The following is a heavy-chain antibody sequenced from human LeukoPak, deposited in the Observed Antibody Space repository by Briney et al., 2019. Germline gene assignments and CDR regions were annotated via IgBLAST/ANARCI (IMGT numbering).Heavy chain of an antibody. D-gene: IGHD3-16*01. Sequence: KPSETLSLTCTVSGGSISSSDFYWSWIRQTPGKGLEWIGYMYYTGSTNYNPSLKSRVSISVDTSKNQFSLKLSSVTAADTAVYYCARGPGRMGGDYWGQGTLVTVSS. V-gene: IGHV4-61*08. CDR2: MYYTGST. CDR3: ARGPGRMGGDY. CDR1: GGSISSSDFY. J-gene: IGHJ4*02.